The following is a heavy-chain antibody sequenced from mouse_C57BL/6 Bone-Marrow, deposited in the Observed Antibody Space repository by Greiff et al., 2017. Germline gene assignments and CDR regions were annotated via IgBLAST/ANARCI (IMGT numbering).Heavy chain of an antibody. CDR2: IWRGGST. Sequence: VKLVESGPGLVQPSQSLSITCTVSGFSLTSYGVHWVRQSPGKGLEWLGVIWRGGSTDYNAAFMSRLSITKDNSKSQVFFKMNSLQADDTAIYYCAKNRQLRLPYYYAMDDWGQGTSVTVSS. V-gene: IGHV2-5*01. CDR1: GFSLTSYG. J-gene: IGHJ4*01. CDR3: AKNRQLRLPYYYAMDD. D-gene: IGHD3-2*02.